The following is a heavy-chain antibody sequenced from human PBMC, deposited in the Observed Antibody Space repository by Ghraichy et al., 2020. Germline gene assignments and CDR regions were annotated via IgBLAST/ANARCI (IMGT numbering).Heavy chain of an antibody. Sequence: SETLSLTCTVSGGSISSYYWSWIRQPPGKGLKWIGYIYYSGSTNYNPSLKSRVTISVDTSKNQFSLKLSSVTAADTAVYYCAGGDFWSGCRDWGQGTLVTVSS. D-gene: IGHD3-3*01. CDR1: GGSISSYY. CDR2: IYYSGST. J-gene: IGHJ4*02. V-gene: IGHV4-59*01. CDR3: AGGDFWSGCRD.